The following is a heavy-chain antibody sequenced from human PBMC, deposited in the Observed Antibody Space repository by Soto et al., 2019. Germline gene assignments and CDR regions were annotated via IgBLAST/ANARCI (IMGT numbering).Heavy chain of an antibody. CDR1: GGSISSYY. D-gene: IGHD2-2*01. J-gene: IGHJ6*02. Sequence: SETRSHTWTVSGGSISSYYWSWIRQPPGKGLEWIGYIYYSGSTNYNPSLKSRVTISVDTSKNQFSLKLSSVTAADTAVYYCARDGGERYCSSTSCYHYYYYGMDVWGQGTTVTVSS. CDR2: IYYSGST. CDR3: ARDGGERYCSSTSCYHYYYYGMDV. V-gene: IGHV4-59*01.